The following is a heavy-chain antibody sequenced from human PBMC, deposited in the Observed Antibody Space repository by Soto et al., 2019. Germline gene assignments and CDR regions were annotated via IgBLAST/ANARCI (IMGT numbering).Heavy chain of an antibody. J-gene: IGHJ2*01. D-gene: IGHD2-21*01. CDR1: GFIFSNYA. CDR3: ARRAGGAVVWYYDL. CDR2: LSGRGGST. V-gene: IGHV3-23*01. Sequence: EEQLLESGGGVVQRGGSLRLSCAASGFIFSNYAMTWVRQAPGKGLEWVSRLSGRGGSTYYADSVKGRRTMSRDNSKNTLYLQMNSLSAEDTAIYYCARRAGGAVVWYYDLWGRGTLVTV.